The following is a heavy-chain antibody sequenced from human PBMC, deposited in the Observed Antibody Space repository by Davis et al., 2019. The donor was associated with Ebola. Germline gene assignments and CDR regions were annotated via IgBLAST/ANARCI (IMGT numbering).Heavy chain of an antibody. V-gene: IGHV3-33*01. Sequence: GESLKISCAASGFTFSSYGMHWVRQAPGKGLEWVAVIWYDGSNKYYADSVKGRFTISRDNSKNTLYLQMNSLRAEDTAVYYCARDYYYDSSGYYLDYWGQGTLVTVSS. CDR1: GFTFSSYG. J-gene: IGHJ4*02. CDR3: ARDYYYDSSGYYLDY. CDR2: IWYDGSNK. D-gene: IGHD3-22*01.